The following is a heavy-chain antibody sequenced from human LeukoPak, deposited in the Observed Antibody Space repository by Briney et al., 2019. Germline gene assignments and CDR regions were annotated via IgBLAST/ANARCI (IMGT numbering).Heavy chain of an antibody. CDR1: GFTFSSYG. J-gene: IGHJ4*02. Sequence: GRSLRLSCAASGFTFSSYGMHWVRQAPGKGLEWVALIWFDGSKKDYVDSVKGRFTISRDNSKNTLYVQMNSLRVEDTAVYCCARDRFCSTTSCYPGFFDYWGQGTLVTVSS. CDR3: ARDRFCSTTSCYPGFFDY. D-gene: IGHD2-2*01. CDR2: IWFDGSKK. V-gene: IGHV3-33*01.